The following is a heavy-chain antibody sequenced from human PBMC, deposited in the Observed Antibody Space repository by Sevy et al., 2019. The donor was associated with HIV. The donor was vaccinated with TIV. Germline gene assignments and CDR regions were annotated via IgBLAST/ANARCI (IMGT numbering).Heavy chain of an antibody. CDR3: AKDIVLMVYAPRGAFDI. CDR2: ISWNSGSI. D-gene: IGHD2-8*01. V-gene: IGHV3-9*01. J-gene: IGHJ3*02. Sequence: GGSLRLSCAASGFTFDDYAMHWVRQAPGKGLEWVSGISWNSGSIGYADSVKGRFTISRDNAKNSLYLQMNSLRAEDTALYYCAKDIVLMVYAPRGAFDIWGQGTMDTVSS. CDR1: GFTFDDYA.